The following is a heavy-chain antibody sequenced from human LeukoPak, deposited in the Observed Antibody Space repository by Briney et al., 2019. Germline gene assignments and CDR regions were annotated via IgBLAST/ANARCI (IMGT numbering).Heavy chain of an antibody. CDR3: VRGDRYFFDY. CDR1: GFRFSSYE. CDR2: IGNTGRTI. D-gene: IGHD1-14*01. Sequence: GGSLRLSCAASGFRFSSYEMNWVRQAPGRGLEWVSYIGNTGRTIYYVDSVKGRFTVSRDNAKNSLYLQMNSLGAEDTAIYYCVRGDRYFFDYWGQGTLVTVSS. J-gene: IGHJ4*02. V-gene: IGHV3-48*03.